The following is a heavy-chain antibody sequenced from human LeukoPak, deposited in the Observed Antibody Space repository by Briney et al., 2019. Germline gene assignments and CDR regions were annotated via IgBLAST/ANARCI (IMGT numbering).Heavy chain of an antibody. V-gene: IGHV3-21*01. CDR3: ASLYCSGGSCYLDY. CDR1: GFTFSTYN. Sequence: GGSLRLSCAASGFTFSTYNMNWVRQAPGKGLEWVSSISSSSSYIYYADSVKGRFTISRDNAKNSLYLQMNSLRAEDTAVYYCASLYCSGGSCYLDYWGQGTLVTVSS. CDR2: ISSSSSYI. J-gene: IGHJ4*02. D-gene: IGHD2-15*01.